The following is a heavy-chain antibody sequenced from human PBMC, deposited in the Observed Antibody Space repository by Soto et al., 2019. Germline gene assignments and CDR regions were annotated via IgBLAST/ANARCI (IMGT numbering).Heavy chain of an antibody. Sequence: QITLKESGHTLVKPTQTLTLTCTFSGFSLSTSGVGVGWIRQPPGEALEWLALIYWDDDKRCSPSLKTRLTITKDTSKNQVVLTMTNMDPVDTATYYCADSGVGVWGYGYGCFDYWGQVTLVTVSS. CDR1: GFSLSTSGVG. D-gene: IGHD5-18*01. CDR3: ADSGVGVWGYGYGCFDY. CDR2: IYWDDDK. J-gene: IGHJ4*02. V-gene: IGHV2-5*02.